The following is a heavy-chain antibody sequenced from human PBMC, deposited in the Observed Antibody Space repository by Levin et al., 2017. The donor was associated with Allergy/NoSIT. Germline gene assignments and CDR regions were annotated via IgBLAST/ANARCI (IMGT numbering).Heavy chain of an antibody. J-gene: IGHJ4*02. CDR3: ARDPISRDRLPRIGKSGYSGYDPAEPFDY. CDR1: GYTFTGYY. CDR2: INPNSGGT. D-gene: IGHD5-12*01. Sequence: ASVKVSCKASGYTFTGYYMHWVRQAPGQGLEWMGWINPNSGGTNYAQKFQGRVTMTRDTSISTAYMELSRLRSDDTAVYYCARDPISRDRLPRIGKSGYSGYDPAEPFDYWGQGTLVTVSS. V-gene: IGHV1-2*02.